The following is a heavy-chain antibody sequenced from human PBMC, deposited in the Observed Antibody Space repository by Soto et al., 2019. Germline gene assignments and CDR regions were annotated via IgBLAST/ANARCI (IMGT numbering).Heavy chain of an antibody. CDR2: IYPSDSDT. Sequence: GESLKISCQGSGYSFSDYWIGWVRQMPGKGLEWMGIIYPSDSDTKYSPSFQGHVTFSVDTSISTAFLQWNSLKASDTAIYYCARQYYNLWSGSYTGSSYLDFWGRVTLVTVSS. V-gene: IGHV5-51*01. CDR1: GYSFSDYW. D-gene: IGHD3-3*01. CDR3: ARQYYNLWSGSYTGSSYLDF. J-gene: IGHJ2*01.